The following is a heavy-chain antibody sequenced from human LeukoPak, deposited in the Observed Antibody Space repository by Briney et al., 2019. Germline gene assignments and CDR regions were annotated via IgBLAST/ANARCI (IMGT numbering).Heavy chain of an antibody. CDR2: INPDGSTT. CDR1: GFTFSTYA. D-gene: IGHD6-6*01. J-gene: IGHJ4*02. Sequence: GGSLRLSCAASGFTFSTYAMSWVRQAAGKGLVWVSRINPDGSTTSYADSVKDRFTISRDNAKNTLYLQMNSLRAEDTAVYYCATPRLRSSSSLDYWGQGTLVTVSS. V-gene: IGHV3-74*01. CDR3: ATPRLRSSSSLDY.